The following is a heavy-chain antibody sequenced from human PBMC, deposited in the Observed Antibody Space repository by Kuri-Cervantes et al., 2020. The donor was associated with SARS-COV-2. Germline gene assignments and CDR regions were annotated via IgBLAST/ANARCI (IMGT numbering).Heavy chain of an antibody. CDR3: ARDLYYDSSGYY. Sequence: GESLKISCVASGFTFSSYWMSWVRQAPGKGLEWVSSISSSSSYIYYADSVKGRFTISRDNAKNSLYLQMNSLRAEDTAVYYCARDLYYDSSGYYWGQGTLVTVSS. J-gene: IGHJ4*02. D-gene: IGHD3-22*01. CDR2: ISSSSSYI. CDR1: GFTFSSYW. V-gene: IGHV3-21*01.